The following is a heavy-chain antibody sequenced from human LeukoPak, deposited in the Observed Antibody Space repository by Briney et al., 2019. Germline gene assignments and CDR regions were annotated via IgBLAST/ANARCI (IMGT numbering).Heavy chain of an antibody. Sequence: GSLRLSCVVSGFTVSTNYMSWVRQAPGKGLEWIGSISHSGSTYYNPSLKSRVTISVDTSKNQFSLKLRSVTAADTAVYYCARSQARLGWFDPWGQGTLVTVSS. D-gene: IGHD6-19*01. V-gene: IGHV4-38-2*01. J-gene: IGHJ5*02. CDR1: GFTVSTNY. CDR3: ARSQARLGWFDP. CDR2: ISHSGST.